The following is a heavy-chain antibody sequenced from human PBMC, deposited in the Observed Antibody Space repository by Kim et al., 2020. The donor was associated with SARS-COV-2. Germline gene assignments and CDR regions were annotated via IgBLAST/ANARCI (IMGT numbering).Heavy chain of an antibody. CDR1: GGSISSSSYY. D-gene: IGHD5-12*01. J-gene: IGHJ5*02. CDR3: ARLSWLQISPNWFDP. V-gene: IGHV4-39*01. Sequence: SETLSLTCTVSGGSISSSSYYWGWIRQPPGKGLEWIGSIYYSGSTYYNPSLKSRVTISVDTSKNQFSLKLSSVTAADTAVYYCARLSWLQISPNWFDPWGQGTLVTVSS. CDR2: IYYSGST.